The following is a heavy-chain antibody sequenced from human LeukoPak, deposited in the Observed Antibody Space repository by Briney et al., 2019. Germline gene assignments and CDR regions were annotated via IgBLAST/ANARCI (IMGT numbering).Heavy chain of an antibody. V-gene: IGHV1-18*01. J-gene: IGHJ5*02. CDR2: ISVYNGNI. Sequence: ASVKVSCKASGYTFTSYGITWVRQAPGQGLEWMGWISVYNGNINYAQKFQGRVTMTTDKSTSTAYMELRSLRSDDTAVYYCARTNYDFWSGYYDHWFDPWGQGTLVTVSS. D-gene: IGHD3-3*01. CDR3: ARTNYDFWSGYYDHWFDP. CDR1: GYTFTSYG.